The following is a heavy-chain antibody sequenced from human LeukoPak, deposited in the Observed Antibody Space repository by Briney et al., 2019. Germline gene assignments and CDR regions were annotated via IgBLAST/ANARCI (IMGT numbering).Heavy chain of an antibody. D-gene: IGHD2-2*01. V-gene: IGHV1-18*01. CDR1: GYAFTNYA. Sequence: APVKVSCKASGYAFTNYAISWVRQAPGQGLEWMGWISVYNGNTNYAQKLQGRVTMTADTSTSTVYMDLSSLRSEDTAVYYCARLGYCSSTSCQWGQGTLVTVSS. CDR3: ARLGYCSSTSCQ. CDR2: ISVYNGNT. J-gene: IGHJ4*02.